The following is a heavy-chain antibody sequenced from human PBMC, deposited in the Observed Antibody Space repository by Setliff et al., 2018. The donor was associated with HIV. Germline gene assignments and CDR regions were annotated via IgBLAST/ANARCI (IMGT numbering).Heavy chain of an antibody. CDR1: GFRFSDYY. V-gene: IGHV3-11*04. J-gene: IGHJ4*02. D-gene: IGHD6-13*01. CDR3: ARDSSSWYEFYFDC. CDR2: ISSSGRTI. Sequence: GGSLRLSCAASGFRFSDYYMNWIRQAPGEGLEWISSISSSGRTIKYADSVKGRFTISRDNAKRSLYLQMNSLRAEDTAVYYCARDSSSWYEFYFDCWGQGTLVTVSS.